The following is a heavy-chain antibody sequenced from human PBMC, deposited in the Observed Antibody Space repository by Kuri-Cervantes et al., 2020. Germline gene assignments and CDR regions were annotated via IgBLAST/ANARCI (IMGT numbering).Heavy chain of an antibody. D-gene: IGHD5-12*01. Sequence: GESLKISCAASGFTFSSYSMNWVRQAPGKGLEWVAVIWYDGSNKYYADSVKGRFTISRDNSKNTLYLQMNSLRAEDTAVYYCARIRLGAIVATMRDGMDVWGQGTTVTVSS. V-gene: IGHV3-33*08. CDR2: IWYDGSNK. CDR1: GFTFSSYS. J-gene: IGHJ6*02. CDR3: ARIRLGAIVATMRDGMDV.